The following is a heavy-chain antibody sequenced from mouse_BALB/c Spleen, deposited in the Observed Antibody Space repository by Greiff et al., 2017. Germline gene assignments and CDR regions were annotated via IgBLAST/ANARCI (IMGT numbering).Heavy chain of an antibody. CDR1: GFTFSSFG. V-gene: IGHV5-17*02. CDR3: ARRSPYWYFDV. Sequence: EVQGVESGGGLVQPGGSRKLSCAASGFTFSSFGMHWVRQAPEKGLEWVAYISSGSSTIYYADTVKGRFTISRDNPKNTLFLQMTSLRSEDTAMYYCARRSPYWYFDVGGAGTTVTVSS. CDR2: ISSGSSTI. D-gene: IGHD1-1*01. J-gene: IGHJ1*01.